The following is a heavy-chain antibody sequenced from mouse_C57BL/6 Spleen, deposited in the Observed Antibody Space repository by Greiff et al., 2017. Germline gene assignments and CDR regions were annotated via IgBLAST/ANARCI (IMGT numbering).Heavy chain of an antibody. D-gene: IGHD1-1*01. V-gene: IGHV5-9*01. J-gene: IGHJ3*01. CDR2: ISGGVGNT. CDR3: ARGRPYGRSYQAWFAD. Sequence: EVMLVESGGGLVKPGGSLKLSCAASGFTFSRYTMSWVRQTPEKRLGWVATISGGVGNTYYPDSVKGRFTISRANANNTLYLQVSSLRTEDTALDYAARGRPYGRSYQAWFADWGQGTLVTVSA. CDR1: GFTFSRYT.